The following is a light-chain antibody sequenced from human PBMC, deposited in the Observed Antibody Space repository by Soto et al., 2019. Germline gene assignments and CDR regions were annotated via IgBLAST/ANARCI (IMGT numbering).Light chain of an antibody. CDR3: MQATQSHWT. J-gene: IGKJ1*01. CDR1: QSLLHSDGNTY. V-gene: IGKV2-24*01. CDR2: KVS. Sequence: DIVMTQTPLSSPVTLGQAASISCRSSQSLLHSDGNTYLSWFQQRPGQPPRLLIYKVSDRFSGVPDRFSGSEAGTDFTLTISRVTAEDVVIYYCMQATQSHWTFGQVTKVDIK.